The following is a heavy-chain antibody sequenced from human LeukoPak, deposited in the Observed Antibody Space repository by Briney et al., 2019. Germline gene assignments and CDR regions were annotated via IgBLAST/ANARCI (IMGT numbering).Heavy chain of an antibody. CDR1: GYTFTSYY. D-gene: IGHD1-26*01. CDR3: ARDYSGSYLDAFDI. Sequence: ASVKVSCKASGYTFTSYYMHWVRQAPGQGLEWMGIINPSGGSTSYAQKFQGRVTITADKSTSTAYMELSSLRSEDTAVYYCARDYSGSYLDAFDIWGQGTMVTVSS. CDR2: INPSGGST. J-gene: IGHJ3*02. V-gene: IGHV1-46*01.